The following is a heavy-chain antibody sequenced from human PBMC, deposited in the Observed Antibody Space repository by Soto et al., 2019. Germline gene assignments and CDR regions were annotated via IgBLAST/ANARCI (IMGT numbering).Heavy chain of an antibody. V-gene: IGHV3-15*01. CDR2: IKSKTDGGTA. Sequence: EVQLVESGGGLVKPGGSLRLSCAASGFTFSNAWMTWVRQAPGKGLEWVGRIKSKTDGGTADYAAPVKGRFTISRHDSKNTLYLQMNSLKTEDTAMYYCATVRFSSSLYFDYWGQGTLVTVSS. CDR3: ATVRFSSSLYFDY. J-gene: IGHJ4*02. CDR1: GFTFSNAW. D-gene: IGHD6-6*01.